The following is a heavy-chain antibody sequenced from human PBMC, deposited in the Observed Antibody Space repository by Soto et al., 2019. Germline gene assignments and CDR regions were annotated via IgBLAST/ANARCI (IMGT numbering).Heavy chain of an antibody. CDR2: IYYSGST. Sequence: SETLSLTYTVSGGSISSVGYYWIWIRQHPGKGLEWIGYIYYSGSTYYNPSLKSRVTISVDTSKNQFSLKLSSVTAADTAVYCCARVRDYDSSGYGLLLPYRGKGTLVT. CDR3: ARVRDYDSSGYGLLLPY. J-gene: IGHJ4*02. V-gene: IGHV4-31*03. CDR1: GGSISSVGYY. D-gene: IGHD3-22*01.